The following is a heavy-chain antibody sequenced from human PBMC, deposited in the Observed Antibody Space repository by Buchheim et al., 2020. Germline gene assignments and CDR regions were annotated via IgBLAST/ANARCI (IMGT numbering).Heavy chain of an antibody. J-gene: IGHJ6*02. CDR1: GGSISSGDYY. V-gene: IGHV4-30-4*01. CDR3: ARDRGWNGGPYYYYGMDV. D-gene: IGHD1-1*01. CDR2: IYYSGST. Sequence: QVQLQESGPGLVKPSQILSLTCTVSGGSISSGDYYWSWIRQPPGKGLEWIGYIYYSGSTYYNPSLKSRVTISVDTSKNQFSLKLSSVTAADTAVYYCARDRGWNGGPYYYYGMDVWGQGTT.